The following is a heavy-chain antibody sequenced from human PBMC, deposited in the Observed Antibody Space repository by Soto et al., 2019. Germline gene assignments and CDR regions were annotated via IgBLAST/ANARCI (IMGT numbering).Heavy chain of an antibody. Sequence: QLQLPESGPGLVKPSETLSLTCTVSGGSISSSSYYWGWIRQPPGKGLEWIGSIYYSGSTFYSPSLRSRVTISVDTSKNQFSLRVSSVTAADTAVYCCAREYSSAPDYWGQGTLVTVSS. CDR3: AREYSSAPDY. D-gene: IGHD6-25*01. CDR1: GGSISSSSYY. CDR2: IYYSGST. V-gene: IGHV4-39*02. J-gene: IGHJ4*02.